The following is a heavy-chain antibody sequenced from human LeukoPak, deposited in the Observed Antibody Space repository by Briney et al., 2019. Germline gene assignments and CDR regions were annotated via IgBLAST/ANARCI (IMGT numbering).Heavy chain of an antibody. D-gene: IGHD6-19*01. CDR2: LYTGGTT. Sequence: PGGSLRLSCAASGFAVSSNYMSWVRQAPGKGLEWVSVLYTGGTTYYADSVKGRFTISRDNSKNTLYLQMNSLRAEDTAVYYCAKETQWLVQGGSVDYWGQGTLVTVSS. V-gene: IGHV3-53*01. J-gene: IGHJ4*02. CDR3: AKETQWLVQGGSVDY. CDR1: GFAVSSNY.